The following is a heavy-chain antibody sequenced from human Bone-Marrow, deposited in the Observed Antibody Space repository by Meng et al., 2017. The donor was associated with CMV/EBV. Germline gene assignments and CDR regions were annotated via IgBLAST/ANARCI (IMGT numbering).Heavy chain of an antibody. CDR3: TATSGYDFHFDY. V-gene: IGHV3-49*04. J-gene: IGHJ4*02. D-gene: IGHD5-12*01. Sequence: GESLKISCTTSGLIFGDYGVTWVRQAPGEGLEWVGFSRTRAHGDTPQYAASVRGRFTISRDDSKSIAYLQMNNLKTEDTAVYLCTATSGYDFHFDYWGQGTLVTVSS. CDR1: GLIFGDYG. CDR2: SRTRAHGDTP.